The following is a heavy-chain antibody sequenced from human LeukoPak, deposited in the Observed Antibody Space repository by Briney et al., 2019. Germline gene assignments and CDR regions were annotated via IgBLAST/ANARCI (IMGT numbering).Heavy chain of an antibody. J-gene: IGHJ6*03. D-gene: IGHD5-18*01. CDR2: INAGNGNT. CDR1: GYTFTSYA. CDR3: ARGVRGYSYGNYYYMDV. Sequence: GASVKVSCKASGYTFTSYAMHWVRQAPGQRLEWMGWINAGNGNTKYSQEFQGRVTITRDTSASTAYMELSSLRSEDMAVYYCARGVRGYSYGNYYYMDVWGKGTTVTVSS. V-gene: IGHV1-3*03.